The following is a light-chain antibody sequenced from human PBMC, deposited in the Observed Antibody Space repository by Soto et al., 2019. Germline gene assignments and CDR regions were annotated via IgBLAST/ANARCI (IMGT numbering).Light chain of an antibody. CDR1: QGISRW. V-gene: IGKV1-12*01. CDR2: SAS. J-gene: IGKJ4*01. Sequence: DLQMTQSPSSVSASVGDRVTITCRASQGISRWLAWYQQRPGKAPKLLISSASSLQSGVPSRFSGSGSGTEFTLTINSLQPEDFATYYCQQANTFPLTFGGGTKVEI. CDR3: QQANTFPLT.